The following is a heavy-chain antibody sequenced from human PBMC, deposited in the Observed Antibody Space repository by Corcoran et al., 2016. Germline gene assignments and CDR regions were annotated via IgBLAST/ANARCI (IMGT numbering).Heavy chain of an antibody. J-gene: IGHJ4*02. V-gene: IGHV1-8*01. CDR1: GYTFTSYD. CDR2: MHPKSGNT. CDR3: ARGTFLAAAGSYYVDD. D-gene: IGHD6-13*01. Sequence: QVPLVQSGAEVKKPGASVKVSCKASGYTFTSYDINWVRQATGQGLEWMGWMHPKSGNTGYAQKFQGRVTMTRSTSISTAYMELSSLRSADTAVYYCARGTFLAAAGSYYVDDWGQGTLVTVSS.